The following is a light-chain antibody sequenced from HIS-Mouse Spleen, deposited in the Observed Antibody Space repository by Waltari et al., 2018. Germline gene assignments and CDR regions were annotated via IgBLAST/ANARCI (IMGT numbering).Light chain of an antibody. CDR3: QSADSSGTYRV. CDR2: KDR. V-gene: IGLV3-25*03. CDR1: ALPKQY. Sequence: SYELTQPPSVSVSPGQTARITCSGDALPKQYAYWYQKKPGQAPVLVIYKDRERPSGIPERFSGSSSGTTVTLTISGVQAEDEADYYCQSADSSGTYRVFGGGTKLTVL. J-gene: IGLJ3*02.